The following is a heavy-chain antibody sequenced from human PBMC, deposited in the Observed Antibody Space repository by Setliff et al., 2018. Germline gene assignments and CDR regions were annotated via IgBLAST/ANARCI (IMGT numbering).Heavy chain of an antibody. CDR2: INPNSGGT. CDR3: ARQPMDTIMVTFDY. V-gene: IGHV1-2*02. Sequence: ASVKVSCKASGYTFTGYYMHWVRQAPGQGLEWMGWINPNSGGTNYAQKFQGRVTMTRDTSISTAYMELSSLRSDDTAVYYCARQPMDTIMVTFDYWGQGILVTVSS. CDR1: GYTFTGYY. J-gene: IGHJ4*02. D-gene: IGHD5-12*01.